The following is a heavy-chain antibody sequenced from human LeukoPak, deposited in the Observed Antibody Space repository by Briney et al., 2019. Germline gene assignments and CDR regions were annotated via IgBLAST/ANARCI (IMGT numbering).Heavy chain of an antibody. D-gene: IGHD4-17*01. CDR2: IYYSGST. Sequence: SETLSLTCTVSGGSINSSSYYWGWIRQPPGKGLEWIGSIYYSGSTYYNPSLKSRVTISVDTSKNQFSLKLSSVTAADTAVYYCARDVRLLTGWAAFDIWGQGTMVTVSS. CDR3: ARDVRLLTGWAAFDI. V-gene: IGHV4-39*07. J-gene: IGHJ3*02. CDR1: GGSINSSSYY.